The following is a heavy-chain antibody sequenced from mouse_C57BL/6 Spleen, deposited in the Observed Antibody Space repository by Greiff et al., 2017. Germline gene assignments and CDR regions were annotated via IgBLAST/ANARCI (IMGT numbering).Heavy chain of an antibody. J-gene: IGHJ4*01. CDR1: GFSFNTYA. CDR3: VSLKGAMDY. Sequence: EAGGGLVQPKGSLKLSCAASGFSFNTYAMNWVRQAPGKGLEWVARIRSKSNNYATYYADSVKDRFTISRDDSESMLYLQMNNLKTEDTAMYYCVSLKGAMDYWGQGTSVTVSS. CDR2: IRSKSNNYAT. V-gene: IGHV10-1*01.